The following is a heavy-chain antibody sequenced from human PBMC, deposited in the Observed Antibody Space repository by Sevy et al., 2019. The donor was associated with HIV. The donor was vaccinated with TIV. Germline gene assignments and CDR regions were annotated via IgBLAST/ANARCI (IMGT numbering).Heavy chain of an antibody. J-gene: IGHJ6*01. CDR3: AKGPHPAVTTSYAMDV. CDR1: GFTFNDFA. CDR2: IRHDGSTR. V-gene: IGHV3-30*02. D-gene: IGHD4-17*01. Sequence: GGSLRLSCAAPGFTFNDFAMNWVRRAPGKGLEWVTFIRHDGSTRYYADSVRGRFTISRDNFKNTLFLQMNSLRPEDTGVYYCAKGPHPAVTTSYAMDVWGQGTTVTVSS.